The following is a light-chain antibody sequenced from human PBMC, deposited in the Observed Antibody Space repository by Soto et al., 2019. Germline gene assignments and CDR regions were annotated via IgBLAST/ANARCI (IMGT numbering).Light chain of an antibody. V-gene: IGLV2-11*01. CDR1: SSDVGGYNY. CDR3: CSYAGSYTLV. Sequence: QSVLTQPRSVSGSPGQSVTISCTGTSSDVGGYNYVSWYQQHPGKAPKLIIYDVSKRPSGVPDRFSGSKSGNTASLTISGLQAEDEADYFRCSYAGSYTLVFGGGTKLTVL. J-gene: IGLJ2*01. CDR2: DVS.